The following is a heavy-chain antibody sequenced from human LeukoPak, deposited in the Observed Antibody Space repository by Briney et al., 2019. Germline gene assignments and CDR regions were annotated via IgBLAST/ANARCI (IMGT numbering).Heavy chain of an antibody. J-gene: IGHJ4*02. CDR3: AKDEASGSYFDY. CDR2: ISGSGGST. V-gene: IGHV3-23*01. D-gene: IGHD1-26*01. Sequence: PGGSLRLSCAASGFTFSSYAMSWVRQAPGKGREWVSAISGSGGSTYYADSVKGRFTISRDNSKNTLYLQMNSLRAEDTSVYYCAKDEASGSYFDYWGQGTLVTVSS. CDR1: GFTFSSYA.